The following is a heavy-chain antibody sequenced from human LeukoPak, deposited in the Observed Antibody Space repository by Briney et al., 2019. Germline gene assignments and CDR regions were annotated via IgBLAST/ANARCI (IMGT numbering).Heavy chain of an antibody. CDR2: ISSSSSTI. CDR1: GFTFSSYS. CDR3: ARTGYSTVTTPYMDV. J-gene: IGHJ6*03. D-gene: IGHD4-17*01. Sequence: PGGSLRLSCAASGFTFSSYSMNWVRQAPGKGLEWVSYISSSSSTIYYADSVKGRFTISRDNAKNSLYLQMNSLRAEDTAVYYCARTGYSTVTTPYMDVWGKGTTVTVSS. V-gene: IGHV3-48*01.